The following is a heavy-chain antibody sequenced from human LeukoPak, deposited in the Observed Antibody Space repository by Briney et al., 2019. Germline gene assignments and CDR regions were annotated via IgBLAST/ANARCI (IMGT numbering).Heavy chain of an antibody. J-gene: IGHJ6*02. D-gene: IGHD2-2*01. CDR2: FDPEDGET. Sequence: GASVKVSCKVSGYTLTELSMHWLRQAPGKGLEWMGGFDPEDGETIYAQKFQGRVTMTEDTSTDTAYMELSSLRSEDTAVYYCATERIVVVPAAHYYYYGMDVWGQGTTVTVSS. CDR3: ATERIVVVPAAHYYYYGMDV. V-gene: IGHV1-24*01. CDR1: GYTLTELS.